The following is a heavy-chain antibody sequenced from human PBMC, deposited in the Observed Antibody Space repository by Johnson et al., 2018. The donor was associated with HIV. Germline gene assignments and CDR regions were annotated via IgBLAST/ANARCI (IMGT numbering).Heavy chain of an antibody. J-gene: IGHJ3*01. Sequence: QVQLVESGGGLVKPGGSLRLSCAASGFTFSDYYMSWIRQAPGKGLEWVSYISGSGNAIYYADSVRGRFTISRDNSRDTLHLQMNSLRPEDTAVYHCAKEESGSFLAFDFWGQGTMVTVSS. CDR1: GFTFSDYY. CDR2: ISGSGNAI. V-gene: IGHV3-11*04. D-gene: IGHD1-26*01. CDR3: AKEESGSFLAFDF.